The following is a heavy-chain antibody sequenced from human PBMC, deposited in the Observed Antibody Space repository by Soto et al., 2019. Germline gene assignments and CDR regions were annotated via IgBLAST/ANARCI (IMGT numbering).Heavy chain of an antibody. CDR1: GYTFTNFG. D-gene: IGHD5-12*01. CDR2: ISAYNGNT. Sequence: QVQLVQSGAEVKKPGASVKVSCKASGYTFTNFGISWVRQAPGQGLEWMGWISAYNGNTNYAQKFQGRVTMTTDTSTSTAYLEVRILRFDATPVYYCARGGPPINYWGQGTLVTVSS. J-gene: IGHJ4*02. CDR3: ARGGPPINY. V-gene: IGHV1-18*01.